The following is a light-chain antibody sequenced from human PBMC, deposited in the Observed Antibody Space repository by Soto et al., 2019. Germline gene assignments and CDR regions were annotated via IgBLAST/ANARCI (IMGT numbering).Light chain of an antibody. CDR2: GAS. CDR1: QSVSSNY. CDR3: QQYGSSPRT. J-gene: IGKJ1*01. Sequence: EIVLTQSPGTLSLSPGERATLSCWASQSVSSNYVAWYQQKPGQAPRLLMYGASSRATGIPDRFSVSGSGTDLTLTISRLEPEDYADYYCQQYGSSPRTFGQGHKVEI. V-gene: IGKV3-20*01.